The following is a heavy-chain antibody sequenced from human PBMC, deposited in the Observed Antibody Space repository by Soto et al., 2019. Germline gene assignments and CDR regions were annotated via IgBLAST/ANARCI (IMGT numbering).Heavy chain of an antibody. CDR3: ARDTRLEVRGYCSGGSCYRLAWYFDL. CDR2: IYYSGST. CDR1: GGSISSGDYY. J-gene: IGHJ2*01. Sequence: NPSETLSLTCTVSGGSISSGDYYWSWIRQPPGKGLEWIGYIYYSGSTYYNPSLKSRVTISVDTSKNQFSLKLSSVTAADTAVYYCARDTRLEVRGYCSGGSCYRLAWYFDLWGRGTLVTVSS. D-gene: IGHD2-15*01. V-gene: IGHV4-30-4*01.